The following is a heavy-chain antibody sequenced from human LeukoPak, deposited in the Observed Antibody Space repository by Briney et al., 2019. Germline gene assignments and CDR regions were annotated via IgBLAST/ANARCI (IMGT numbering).Heavy chain of an antibody. CDR1: GFTFSSYA. D-gene: IGHD6-6*01. V-gene: IGHV3-23*01. CDR3: APRMGSSSVDY. J-gene: IGHJ4*02. Sequence: GGSLRLSCAASGFTFSSYAMSWVRHAPGKGLEWLSSISGSGGSTYHADSVKGRFTNSRDNSKTTLYMQMNSLRAEGTAVYYCAPRMGSSSVDYWGQGTLVTVSS. CDR2: ISGSGGST.